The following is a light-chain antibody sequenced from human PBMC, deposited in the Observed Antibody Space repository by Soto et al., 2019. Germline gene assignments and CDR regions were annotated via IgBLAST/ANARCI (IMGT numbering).Light chain of an antibody. CDR1: QSVRNSY. J-gene: IGKJ2*01. Sequence: EILLTQSPGTLSLSPGERATLSCRASQSVRNSYLAWYQQKPGQAPRLLIYGASGRATGIPDRFSGSGSGTDFTLTIGRLEPEDFAVYYCQRYGSSPYAFGQGTKLEI. V-gene: IGKV3-20*01. CDR2: GAS. CDR3: QRYGSSPYA.